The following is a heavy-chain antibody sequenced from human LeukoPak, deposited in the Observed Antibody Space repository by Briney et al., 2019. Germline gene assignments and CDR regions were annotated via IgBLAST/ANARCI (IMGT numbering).Heavy chain of an antibody. CDR1: GYTLTELS. Sequence: ASVKVSCKVSGYTLTELSMHWVRQAPGKGLEWMGGFDPEDGETIYAQKFQGRVTMTEDTSTDTAYMELSSLRSEDTAVYYCATPRGGYCSGGSCPGSKQFVYWGQGTLVTVSS. CDR3: ATPRGGYCSGGSCPGSKQFVY. D-gene: IGHD2-15*01. J-gene: IGHJ4*02. CDR2: FDPEDGET. V-gene: IGHV1-24*01.